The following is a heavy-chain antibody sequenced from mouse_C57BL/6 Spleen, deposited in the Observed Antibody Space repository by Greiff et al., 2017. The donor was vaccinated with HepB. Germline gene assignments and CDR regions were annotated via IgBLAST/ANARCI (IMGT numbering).Heavy chain of an antibody. CDR3: ARDRSGYSRWYFDV. CDR2: ISDGGSYT. CDR1: GFTFSSYA. Sequence: EVQRVESGGGLVKPGGSLKLSCAASGFTFSSYAMSWVRQTPEKRLEWVATISDGGSYTYYPDNVKGRFTISRDNAKNNLYLQMSHLKSEDTAMYYCARDRSGYSRWYFDVWGTGTTVTVSS. D-gene: IGHD2-3*01. V-gene: IGHV5-4*01. J-gene: IGHJ1*03.